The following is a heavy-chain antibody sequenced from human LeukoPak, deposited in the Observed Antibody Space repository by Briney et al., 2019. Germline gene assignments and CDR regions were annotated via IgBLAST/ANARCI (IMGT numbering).Heavy chain of an antibody. Sequence: GGSLRLSCAASGFTFSSYSMNWVRQAPGKGLEWVSSISSSSSYIYYADSVKGRFTISRDNAKNSLYLQMNSLRAADTAVYYCAREGGGFGELLLDYWGQGTLVTVSS. J-gene: IGHJ4*02. CDR3: AREGGGFGELLLDY. D-gene: IGHD3-10*01. CDR1: GFTFSSYS. V-gene: IGHV3-21*04. CDR2: ISSSSSYI.